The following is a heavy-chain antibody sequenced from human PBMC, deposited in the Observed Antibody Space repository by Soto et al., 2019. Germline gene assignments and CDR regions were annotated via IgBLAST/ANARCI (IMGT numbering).Heavy chain of an antibody. Sequence: QVQLQQWGAGLLKPSETLSLTCAVYGGSFSGYYWTWIRQPPGTGLEWIGEINHSGSTNYNPSLKSRVPIPVDTSKNQFSLKLTSVTAADTAVYYCARDKIPGLFDYWGQGTQVTVSS. CDR3: ARDKIPGLFDY. CDR2: INHSGST. D-gene: IGHD2-21*01. J-gene: IGHJ4*02. V-gene: IGHV4-34*01. CDR1: GGSFSGYY.